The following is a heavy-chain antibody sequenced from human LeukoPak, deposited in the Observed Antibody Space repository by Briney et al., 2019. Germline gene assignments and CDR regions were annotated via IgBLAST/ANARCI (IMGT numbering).Heavy chain of an antibody. V-gene: IGHV3-11*01. CDR2: ISSSGSTI. Sequence: SGGSLRLSCAASGFTFSDYYMSWIRQAPGKGLEWVSYISSSGSTIYYADSVKGRFTISRDNAKNSLYLQMNSLRAEDTAVYYCARDSGSYYYYYGMDVWGQGTTVTVSS. J-gene: IGHJ6*02. CDR3: ARDSGSYYYYYGMDV. CDR1: GFTFSDYY. D-gene: IGHD3-10*01.